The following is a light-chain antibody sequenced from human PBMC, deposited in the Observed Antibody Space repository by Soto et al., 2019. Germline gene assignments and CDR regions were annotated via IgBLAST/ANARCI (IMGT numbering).Light chain of an antibody. Sequence: EIVMTQSPATLSVSPGERATLSCRASQSVSIDLAWYQQTPGQAPRLLIYVASSRATGIQDRFSGSGSGTDFTLTIRRLEPEDFAVYYCQHYGSSLWTFGQGTKVDNK. J-gene: IGKJ1*01. CDR3: QHYGSSLWT. CDR2: VAS. V-gene: IGKV3-20*01. CDR1: QSVSID.